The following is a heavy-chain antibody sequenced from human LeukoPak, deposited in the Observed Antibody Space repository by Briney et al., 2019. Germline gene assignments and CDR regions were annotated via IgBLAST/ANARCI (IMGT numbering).Heavy chain of an antibody. CDR3: ARGRIVGARNWFDP. D-gene: IGHD1-26*01. J-gene: IGHJ5*02. Sequence: RASVKVSCKASGYTFTGYYMHWVRQAPGQGLEWMGWINPNSGGTNYAQKFQGRVTMTRDTSISTAYMELSRLRSDDTAVYYCARGRIVGARNWFDPWGQGTLVTVSS. CDR2: INPNSGGT. CDR1: GYTFTGYY. V-gene: IGHV1-2*02.